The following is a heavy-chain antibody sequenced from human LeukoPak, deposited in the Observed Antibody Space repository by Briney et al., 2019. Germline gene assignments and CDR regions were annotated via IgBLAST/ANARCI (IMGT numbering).Heavy chain of an antibody. Sequence: SETLSLTCTVSGGSISSYYWSWIRQPPGKGLEWIGYIYYSGSTNYNPSLKSRVTISVDTSKNQFSLKLSSVTAADTAVYYCARQTGVAVATFYFDDWGQGTLVTVSS. J-gene: IGHJ4*02. CDR3: ARQTGVAVATFYFDD. CDR2: IYYSGST. D-gene: IGHD2-15*01. V-gene: IGHV4-59*08. CDR1: GGSISSYY.